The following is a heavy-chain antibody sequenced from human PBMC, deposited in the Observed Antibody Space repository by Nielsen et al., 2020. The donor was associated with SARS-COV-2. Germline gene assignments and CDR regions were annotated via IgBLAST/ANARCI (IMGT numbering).Heavy chain of an antibody. Sequence: GESLKISCAASGFTFSSYGMHWVRQAPGKGLEWVAVIWYDGSNKYYADSVKGRFTISRDNSKNTLYLQMNSLRAEDTAVYYCARDIPFVAVAGTDDAFDIWGQGTMVTVSS. CDR1: GFTFSSYG. V-gene: IGHV3-33*01. D-gene: IGHD6-19*01. J-gene: IGHJ3*02. CDR3: ARDIPFVAVAGTDDAFDI. CDR2: IWYDGSNK.